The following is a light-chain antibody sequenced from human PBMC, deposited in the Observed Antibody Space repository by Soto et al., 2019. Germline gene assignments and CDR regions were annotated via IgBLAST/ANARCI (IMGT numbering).Light chain of an antibody. CDR3: AAWDGRLSAVV. V-gene: IGLV1-44*01. CDR1: SSNIGSNT. CDR2: SND. J-gene: IGLJ2*01. Sequence: QSVLTQPPSASGTPGQRVTISCSGSSSNIGSNTVNWYQQLPGTAPKLLIYSNDQRPSGVPDRFSGSKSGTSASLAISGLQSEDEADYYCAAWDGRLSAVVFGGGTKLTVL.